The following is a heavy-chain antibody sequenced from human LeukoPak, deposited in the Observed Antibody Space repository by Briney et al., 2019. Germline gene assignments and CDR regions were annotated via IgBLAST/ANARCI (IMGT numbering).Heavy chain of an antibody. J-gene: IGHJ3*02. CDR3: ARASHSYYEGAFDI. CDR2: IYYSGST. Sequence: SETLSLTCTVSGGSISSYYWSWIRQPPGKGLEWIGYIYYSGSTNYNPSLKSRVTMSVDTSKNQFSLKLSSVTAADTAVYYCARASHSYYEGAFDIWGQGTMVTVSS. V-gene: IGHV4-59*01. D-gene: IGHD3-10*01. CDR1: GGSISSYY.